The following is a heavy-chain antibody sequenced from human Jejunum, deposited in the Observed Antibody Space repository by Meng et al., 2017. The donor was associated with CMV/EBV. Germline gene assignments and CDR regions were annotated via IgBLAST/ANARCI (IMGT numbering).Heavy chain of an antibody. Sequence: SCKASGGTFGPCPVSWVRQAPGQMLEWMGRVIPVVGITNYTQKFQDRITITADKSTGTAYMELSSLRSDDTAMYYCARDSSVTYWGQGTLVTVSS. J-gene: IGHJ4*02. CDR1: GGTFGPCP. CDR2: VIPVVGIT. D-gene: IGHD2-21*02. V-gene: IGHV1-69*04. CDR3: ARDSSVTY.